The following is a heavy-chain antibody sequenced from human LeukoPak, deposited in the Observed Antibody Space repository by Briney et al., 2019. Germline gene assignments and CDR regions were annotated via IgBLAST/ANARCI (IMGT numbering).Heavy chain of an antibody. CDR2: INPSGGST. D-gene: IGHD2-15*01. CDR3: ARPYCSGGSCYVENWFDP. CDR1: GYTFTSYY. J-gene: IGHJ5*02. V-gene: IGHV1-46*01. Sequence: ASVKVSCKASGYTFTSYYMHWVRQAPGQGLEWMGIINPSGGSTSYAQKFQGRVTITADKSMSTAYMELSSLRSEDTAVYYCARPYCSGGSCYVENWFDPWGQGTLVTVSS.